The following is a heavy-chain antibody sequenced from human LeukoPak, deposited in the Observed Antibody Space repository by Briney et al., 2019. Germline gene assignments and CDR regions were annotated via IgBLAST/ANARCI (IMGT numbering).Heavy chain of an antibody. Sequence: GSLRLSCAASGFTVSSNYMSWIRQPPGKGLEWIGSIYPSGSTYYNPSLKSRVTISVDTSTNQFSLRLRSVTAADTAVYYCARQLYCGIDCPYYYMDVWGKGTTVTVSS. V-gene: IGHV4-39*01. CDR1: GFTVSSNY. CDR3: ARQLYCGIDCPYYYMDV. CDR2: IYPSGST. D-gene: IGHD2-21*02. J-gene: IGHJ6*03.